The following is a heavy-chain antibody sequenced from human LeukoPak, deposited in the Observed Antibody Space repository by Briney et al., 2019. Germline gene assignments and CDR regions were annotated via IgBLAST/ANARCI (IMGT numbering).Heavy chain of an antibody. CDR2: ISSNGGST. V-gene: IGHV3-64*01. Sequence: PGGSLRLSCAASGFTFSSYAMHWVRQAPGKGLEYVSAISSNGGSTYYANSVKGRFTISRDNSKNTLYLQMNSLRAEDTAVYYCARLRFLEWSDFDYWGQGTLVTVSS. J-gene: IGHJ4*02. CDR1: GFTFSSYA. CDR3: ARLRFLEWSDFDY. D-gene: IGHD3-3*01.